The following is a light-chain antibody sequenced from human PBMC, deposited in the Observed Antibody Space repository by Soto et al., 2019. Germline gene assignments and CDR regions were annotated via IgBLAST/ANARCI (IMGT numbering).Light chain of an antibody. CDR1: SSDVGGYNF. V-gene: IGLV2-8*01. Sequence: QSALTQPPSASGSPGQSVTISCTGTSSDVGGYNFVSWYQQHPGKVPKLMIYGVTKRPSGVPDRFSGSKSGNTASLTVSGLQAEDEADYYCSSYAGSNIYVFGTGTKLTVL. J-gene: IGLJ1*01. CDR2: GVT. CDR3: SSYAGSNIYV.